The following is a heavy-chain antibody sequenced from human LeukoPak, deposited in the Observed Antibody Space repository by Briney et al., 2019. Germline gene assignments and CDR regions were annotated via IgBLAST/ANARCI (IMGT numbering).Heavy chain of an antibody. CDR3: ASTRRDGYNYWAY. J-gene: IGHJ4*02. D-gene: IGHD5-24*01. Sequence: GGSLRLSCAASGFTFSSYWMPWVRQAPGKGLVWVSRINTDRSSTNYADSVKGRFTISRDNAKNTLYLQMNSLRAEDTAVYYCASTRRDGYNYWAYWGQGTLVTASS. V-gene: IGHV3-74*01. CDR2: INTDRSST. CDR1: GFTFSSYW.